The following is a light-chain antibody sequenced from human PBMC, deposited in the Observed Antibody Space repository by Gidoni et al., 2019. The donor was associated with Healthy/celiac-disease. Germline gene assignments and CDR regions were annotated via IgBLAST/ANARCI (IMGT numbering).Light chain of an antibody. Sequence: DIVMPQSPASLAVSLGERATINCKSSQSVLYSSNNKHYLAWYQQKPGQPPKLLIYWASTRESGVPDRFSGSGSGTDFTLTISSLQAEDVAVYYCQQYYSTPQTFGQGTKVEIK. CDR2: WAS. CDR3: QQYYSTPQT. V-gene: IGKV4-1*01. CDR1: QSVLYSSNNKHY. J-gene: IGKJ1*01.